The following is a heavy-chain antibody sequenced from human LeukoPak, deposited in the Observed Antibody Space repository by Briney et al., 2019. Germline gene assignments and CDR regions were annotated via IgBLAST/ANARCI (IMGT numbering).Heavy chain of an antibody. CDR3: AGHIAVAGTEYFQH. Sequence: PSETLSLTCTVSGGSISSYYWSWIRQPAGKGLEWIGRIYTSGSTNYNPSLKSRVTMSVDTSKNQFSLKLSSVTAADTAVYYCAGHIAVAGTEYFQHWGQGTLVTVSS. CDR1: GGSISSYY. D-gene: IGHD6-19*01. V-gene: IGHV4-4*07. CDR2: IYTSGST. J-gene: IGHJ1*01.